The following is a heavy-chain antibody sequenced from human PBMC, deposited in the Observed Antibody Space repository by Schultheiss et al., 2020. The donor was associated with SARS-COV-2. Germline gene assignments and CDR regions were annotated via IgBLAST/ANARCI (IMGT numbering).Heavy chain of an antibody. Sequence: SETLSLTCAVYGGSFSGYYWSWIRQPPGKGLEWIGEINHSGSTNYNPSLKSRVTISVDTSKNQFSLKLSSVTAADTAVYFCARVGSGSRLFYIDSWGQGTLVTVSS. D-gene: IGHD3-3*01. V-gene: IGHV4-34*01. J-gene: IGHJ4*02. CDR3: ARVGSGSRLFYIDS. CDR2: INHSGST. CDR1: GGSFSGYY.